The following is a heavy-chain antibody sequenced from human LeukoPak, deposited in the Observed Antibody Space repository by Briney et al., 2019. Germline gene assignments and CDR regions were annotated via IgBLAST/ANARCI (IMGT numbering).Heavy chain of an antibody. D-gene: IGHD1-14*01. CDR3: ARVPVFEHVDY. Sequence: SETLSLTCAVSGGSISSNDWWTWIRQHPGKGLEWIGYIYYSGSTYYNPSLKSRVTISVDTSKNQFSLKLSSVTAADTAVYYCARVPVFEHVDYWGQGTLVTVSS. J-gene: IGHJ4*02. V-gene: IGHV4-31*11. CDR1: GGSISSNDW. CDR2: IYYSGST.